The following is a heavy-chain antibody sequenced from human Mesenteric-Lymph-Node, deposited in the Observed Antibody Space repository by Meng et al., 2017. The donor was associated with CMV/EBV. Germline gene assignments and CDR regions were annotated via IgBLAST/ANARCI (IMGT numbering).Heavy chain of an antibody. J-gene: IGHJ4*02. CDR3: ARVFYPQSTLFIFDS. Sequence: SETLSLTCTVSGGSISSYYWSWIRQPPGKGLEWIGYIYYSGSTNYNPSLKSRVTISVDTSKNQFSLKLSSVTAADTAVYYCARVFYPQSTLFIFDSWGQGTLVTVSS. V-gene: IGHV4-59*01. CDR1: GGSISSYY. CDR2: IYYSGST.